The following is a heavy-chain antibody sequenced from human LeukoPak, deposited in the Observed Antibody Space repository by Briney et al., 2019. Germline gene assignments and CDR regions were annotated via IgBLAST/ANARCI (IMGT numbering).Heavy chain of an antibody. CDR1: GGSISSSSYY. D-gene: IGHD1-26*01. CDR2: IHYSGST. V-gene: IGHV4-39*01. CDR3: ARRVGAIDW. Sequence: SETLSLTCTVSGGSISSSSYYWGWIRQPPGKGLEWIGSIHYSGSTYYNPSLKSRVTISVDTSKNQFSLKLSSVTAADTAVYYCARRVGAIDWWGQGTLVTVSS. J-gene: IGHJ4*02.